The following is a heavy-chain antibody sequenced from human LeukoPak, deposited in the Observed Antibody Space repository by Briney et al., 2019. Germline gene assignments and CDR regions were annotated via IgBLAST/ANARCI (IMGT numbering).Heavy chain of an antibody. D-gene: IGHD6-6*01. CDR1: GFTFSSYA. CDR2: VTAHGVDK. CDR3: VKDKSSSSSAGLKYYFDY. Sequence: GGSLRLSCAASGFTFSSYAMHWVRQAPGKGLEWLAVVTAHGVDKFYADSVKGRFTISKDNSKNTVYLQMDSLRPEDMAVYYCVKDKSSSSSAGLKYYFDYWDQGTLVTVSS. J-gene: IGHJ4*02. V-gene: IGHV3-30*04.